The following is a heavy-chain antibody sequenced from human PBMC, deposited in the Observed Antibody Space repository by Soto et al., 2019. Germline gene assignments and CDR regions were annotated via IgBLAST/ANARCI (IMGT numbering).Heavy chain of an antibody. CDR1: GGPFSGYY. CDR3: AGGRGRQQLVMTYYYGMDV. D-gene: IGHD6-13*01. V-gene: IGHV4-34*01. CDR2: INHSGST. Sequence: KSSETLSLTCAVYGGPFSGYYWSWIRQPPGKGLEWIGEINHSGSTNYNPSLKSRVTISVDTSKNQFSLNLRSVTAADTAVYYCAGGRGRQQLVMTYYYGMDVWGQGTTVTVSS. J-gene: IGHJ6*02.